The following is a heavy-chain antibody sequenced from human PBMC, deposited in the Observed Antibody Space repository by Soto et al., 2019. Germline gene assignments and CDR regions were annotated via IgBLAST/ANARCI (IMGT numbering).Heavy chain of an antibody. Sequence: QVQLVESGGGVVQPGRSLRLSCAASGFTFSSYAMHWVRQAPGKGLEWVAVISYDGSNKYYADSVKGRFTISRDNSKNTLYLQMNSLRAEDTAVYYCARGIATGARVGATSCPQDYWGQGTLVTVSS. J-gene: IGHJ4*02. V-gene: IGHV3-30-3*01. CDR3: ARGIATGARVGATSCPQDY. CDR2: ISYDGSNK. D-gene: IGHD1-26*01. CDR1: GFTFSSYA.